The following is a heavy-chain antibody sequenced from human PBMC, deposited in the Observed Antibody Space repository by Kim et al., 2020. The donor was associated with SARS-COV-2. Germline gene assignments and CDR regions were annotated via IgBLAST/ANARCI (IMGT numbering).Heavy chain of an antibody. CDR3: AREITQVTPINNYFYYK. CDR2: ISGSGLKT. J-gene: IGHJ6*03. Sequence: GGSLRLSCVASGFTFSSYAMTWVRQAPGKGLEWVSTISGSGLKTYYADSLKGRFTISRDNSKNTLSLQMNRLRAGDTAAYYCAREITQVTPINNYFYYK. D-gene: IGHD1-20*01. CDR1: GFTFSSYA. V-gene: IGHV3-23*01.